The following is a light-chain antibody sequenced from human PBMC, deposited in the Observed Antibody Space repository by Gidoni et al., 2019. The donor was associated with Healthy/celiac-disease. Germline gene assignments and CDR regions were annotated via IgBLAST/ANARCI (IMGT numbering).Light chain of an antibody. J-gene: IGLJ2*01. CDR1: SSDVGGYNY. V-gene: IGLV2-14*01. CDR2: EVS. CDR3: SSYTSSSTLEVV. Sequence: QSALTQPASESGSPGQSITISCTGTSSDVGGYNYVSWYQQHPGKAPKLMIYEVSNRPSGVSNRFSGSKSGNTASLTISGLQAEDEADYYCSSYTSSSTLEVVFGGGTKLTVL.